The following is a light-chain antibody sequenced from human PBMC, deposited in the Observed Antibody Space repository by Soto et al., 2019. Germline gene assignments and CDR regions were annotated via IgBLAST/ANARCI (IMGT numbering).Light chain of an antibody. V-gene: IGLV2-11*01. CDR1: SSDVGGYNY. CDR3: CSDAGSYSYV. CDR2: DVT. Sequence: QSVVTQPRSVYGAPGKSVALSSTGTSSDVGGYNYVSWYQQHPGKAPKLMIYDVTKRPSGVPDRFSGSSSGHTASLTISGLQAEDEADYFCCSDAGSYSYVFGTGTKVTVL. J-gene: IGLJ1*01.